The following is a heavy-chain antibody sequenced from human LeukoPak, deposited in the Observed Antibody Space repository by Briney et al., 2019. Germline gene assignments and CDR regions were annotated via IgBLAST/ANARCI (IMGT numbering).Heavy chain of an antibody. CDR1: GFTFSSYS. D-gene: IGHD1-26*01. CDR2: ISSSSSTI. J-gene: IGHJ6*03. Sequence: PGGSVRLSCAASGFTFSSYSMHWVRQAPGKGLEWVSYISSSSSTIYYADSVKGRFTISRDNAKNSLYMQMNSVRAEDTAVYYCARDGIYMDVWGKGTTVTVSS. V-gene: IGHV3-48*01. CDR3: ARDGIYMDV.